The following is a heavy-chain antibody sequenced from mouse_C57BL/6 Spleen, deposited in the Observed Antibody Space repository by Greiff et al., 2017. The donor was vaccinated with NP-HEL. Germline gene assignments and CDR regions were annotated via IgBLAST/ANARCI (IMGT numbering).Heavy chain of an antibody. V-gene: IGHV5-12*01. CDR1: GFTFSDYY. CDR3: AIYYYGSSYDAMDD. J-gene: IGHJ4*01. D-gene: IGHD1-1*01. Sequence: EVQVVESGGGLVQPGGSLKLSCAASGFTFSDYYMYWVRQTPEKRLEWVAYISNGGGSTYYPDTVKGRFTISRDNAKNTLYLQMSRLKSEDTAMYYCAIYYYGSSYDAMDDWGQGTSVTVSS. CDR2: ISNGGGST.